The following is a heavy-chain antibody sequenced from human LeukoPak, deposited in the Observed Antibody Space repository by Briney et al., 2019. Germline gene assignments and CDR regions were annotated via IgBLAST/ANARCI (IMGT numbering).Heavy chain of an antibody. V-gene: IGHV3-30-3*01. J-gene: IGHJ4*02. D-gene: IGHD6-19*01. CDR1: GFTFSSHS. CDR3: AKSEGTSGWQPWDY. CDR2: ISYDGSNK. Sequence: GGSLRLSCAASGFTFSSHSMHWVRRAPGKGLEWVAVISYDGSNKYYADSVKGRFTISRDNSKNTLYLQMNSLRDDDTAVYYCAKSEGTSGWQPWDYWGQGTLVTVS.